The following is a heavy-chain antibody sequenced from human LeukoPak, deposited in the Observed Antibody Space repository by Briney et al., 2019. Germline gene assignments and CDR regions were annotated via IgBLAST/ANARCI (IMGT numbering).Heavy chain of an antibody. Sequence: TETLSLTCAVYGGSFSGYYWSWIRQPPGKGLEWIGEINHSGSTNYNPSLKSRVTISVDTSKNQFSLKLSSVTAADTAVYYCARSLSYSSGLDYWGQGTLVTVSS. J-gene: IGHJ4*02. V-gene: IGHV4-34*01. CDR1: GGSFSGYY. CDR2: INHSGST. D-gene: IGHD6-19*01. CDR3: ARSLSYSSGLDY.